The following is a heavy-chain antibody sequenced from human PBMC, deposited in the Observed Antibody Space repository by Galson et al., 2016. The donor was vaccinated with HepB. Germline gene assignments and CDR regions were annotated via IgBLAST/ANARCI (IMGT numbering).Heavy chain of an antibody. V-gene: IGHV1-2*02. CDR2: INPQSGGT. CDR3: ARDQGYYYYGMDV. Sequence: SVKVSCKASGYTFTGYYIHWVRQAPGQGLESMGWINPQSGGTNYAQKFQGRVTMTRDTSITTVCMELSRLRSDDTAVYYCARDQGYYYYGMDVWGKGTTVTVSS. J-gene: IGHJ6*04. CDR1: GYTFTGYY.